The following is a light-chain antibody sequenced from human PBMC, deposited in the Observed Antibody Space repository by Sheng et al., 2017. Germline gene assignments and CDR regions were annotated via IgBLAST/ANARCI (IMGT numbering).Light chain of an antibody. J-gene: IGLJ2*01. CDR1: KLGDKY. V-gene: IGLV3-1*01. CDR2: QDN. Sequence: SYELTQPPSVSVSPGQTASITCSGDKLGDKYACWYQQKPGQSPLLVIYQDNKRPSEIPERFSGSNSGNTATLTISGTQTMDEAAYYCQAWDRTTVVFGGGTKADRP. CDR3: QAWDRTTVV.